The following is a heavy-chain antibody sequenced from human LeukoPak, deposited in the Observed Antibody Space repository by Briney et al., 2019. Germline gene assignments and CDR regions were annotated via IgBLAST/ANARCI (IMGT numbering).Heavy chain of an antibody. D-gene: IGHD6-13*01. CDR2: TYYRSKWYN. CDR3: ARDSTEKDPGIAAAGTYYYYYYMDV. CDR1: GDSVSSNSAA. V-gene: IGHV6-1*01. Sequence: SQTLSLTCAISGDSVSSNSAAWNWIRQSPSRGLEWLGRTYYRSKWYNDYAVSVKSRITINPDTSKNQFSLQLNSVTPEDTAVYYCARDSTEKDPGIAAAGTYYYYYYMDVWGKGTTVTVSS. J-gene: IGHJ6*03.